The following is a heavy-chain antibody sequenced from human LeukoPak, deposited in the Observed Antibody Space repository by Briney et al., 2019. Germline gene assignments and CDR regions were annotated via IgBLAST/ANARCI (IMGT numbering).Heavy chain of an antibody. CDR3: ARVGVEEQLVPFDY. D-gene: IGHD6-13*01. CDR1: GFTFSDYY. Sequence: GGSLRLSCAASGFTFSDYYMSWIRQAPGKGLEWVSYISSSGSTIYYADSVKGRFTISRDNARNSLYLQMNSLRAEDTAVYYCARVGVEEQLVPFDYWGQGTLVTVSS. CDR2: ISSSGSTI. J-gene: IGHJ4*02. V-gene: IGHV3-11*01.